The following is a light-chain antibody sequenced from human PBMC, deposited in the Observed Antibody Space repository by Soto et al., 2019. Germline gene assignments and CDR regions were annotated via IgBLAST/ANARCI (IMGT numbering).Light chain of an antibody. Sequence: DIQMTQSPSSLSASVGDRVTITCRASQSISNSLNWYRQKPGKAPELLIYGAYALQSGVPSSFSGSGSGTHFSLIISGLQPEDFATYYCQQSYISPYTCGQGTKVEI. V-gene: IGKV1-39*01. J-gene: IGKJ2*01. CDR2: GAY. CDR3: QQSYISPYT. CDR1: QSISNS.